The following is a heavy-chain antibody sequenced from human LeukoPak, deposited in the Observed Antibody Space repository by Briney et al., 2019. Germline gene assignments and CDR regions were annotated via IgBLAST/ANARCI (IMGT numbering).Heavy chain of an antibody. V-gene: IGHV4-31*03. CDR1: GGSISSGGYY. CDR3: ASRAAAGTFSFDI. Sequence: SETLSLTCSVSGGSISSGGYYWSWIRQHPGKGLEWIGYFYYSGRTYYNPYLKTRVTISVDTSKTRLALKLSSVTAADTAVYYCASRAAAGTFSFDIWGQGTMVNVSS. D-gene: IGHD6-13*01. CDR2: FYYSGRT. J-gene: IGHJ3*02.